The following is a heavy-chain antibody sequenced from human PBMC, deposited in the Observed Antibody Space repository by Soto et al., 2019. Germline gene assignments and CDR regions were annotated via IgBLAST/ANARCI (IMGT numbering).Heavy chain of an antibody. J-gene: IGHJ3*02. CDR1: GFTFSSYG. Sequence: GGSLRLSCAASGFTFSSYGMHWVRQAPGKGLEWVAVIWYDGSNKYYADSVKGRFTISRDNSKNTLYLQVNSLRAEDTAVYYCARRQGNYYDFWSGSNIDAFDIWGQGTMVTVSS. D-gene: IGHD3-3*01. CDR3: ARRQGNYYDFWSGSNIDAFDI. V-gene: IGHV3-33*01. CDR2: IWYDGSNK.